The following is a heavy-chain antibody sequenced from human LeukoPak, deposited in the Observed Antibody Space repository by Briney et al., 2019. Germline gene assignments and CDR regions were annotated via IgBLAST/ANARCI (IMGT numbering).Heavy chain of an antibody. D-gene: IGHD4-11*01. V-gene: IGHV3-48*03. CDR2: ISSSGSTI. CDR3: AREGLQDAFDI. J-gene: IGHJ3*02. CDR1: GFTFSSYE. Sequence: GGSLRLSCAASGFTFSSYEMNWVRQAPGKGLERVSYISSSGSTIYYADSVKGRFTISRDNAKNSLYLQMNSLRAEDTAVYYCAREGLQDAFDIWGQGTMVTVSS.